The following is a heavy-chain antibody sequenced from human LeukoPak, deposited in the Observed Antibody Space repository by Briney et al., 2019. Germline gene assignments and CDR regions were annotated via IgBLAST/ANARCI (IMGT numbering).Heavy chain of an antibody. CDR2: ISYDGSNK. Sequence: GGSLRLSCAASGFTFTSYTIHRVRQAPGEGLEWVAVISYDGSNKYYADSVKGRFTISRDNSKNTLYLQMNSLRVDDTAVYHCANVGDGPGFWGQGTLVTVSS. D-gene: IGHD3-10*01. CDR1: GFTFTSYT. V-gene: IGHV3-30-3*01. J-gene: IGHJ4*02. CDR3: ANVGDGPGF.